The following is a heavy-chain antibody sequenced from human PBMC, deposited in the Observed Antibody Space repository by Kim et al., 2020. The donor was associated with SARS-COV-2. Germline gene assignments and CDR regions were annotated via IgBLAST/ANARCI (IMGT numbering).Heavy chain of an antibody. CDR1: GYTFTGYY. V-gene: IGHV1-2*02. CDR3: AGVWGLRYFDWSQRDYYYYGMDV. D-gene: IGHD3-9*01. CDR2: INPNSGGT. J-gene: IGHJ6*02. Sequence: ASVKVSCKASGYTFTGYYMHWVRQAPGQGLEWMGWINPNSGGTNYAQKFQGRVTMTRDTSIKTAYMELSRLRSDDTAVYYCAGVWGLRYFDWSQRDYYYYGMDVWGQGTTVTVSS.